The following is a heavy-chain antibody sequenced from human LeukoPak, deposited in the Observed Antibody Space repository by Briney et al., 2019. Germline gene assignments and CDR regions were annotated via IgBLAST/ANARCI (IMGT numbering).Heavy chain of an antibody. J-gene: IGHJ4*02. Sequence: SETLSLTCTVSGGSISSYYWSWIRQPPGKGLEWIGYIYYSRSTNYNPSLKSRVAISVDTSKNQFSLKLSSVTAADTAVYYCASLNWSLPYYFDYWGQGTLVTVSS. CDR2: IYYSRST. D-gene: IGHD1-1*01. CDR3: ASLNWSLPYYFDY. CDR1: GGSISSYY. V-gene: IGHV4-59*01.